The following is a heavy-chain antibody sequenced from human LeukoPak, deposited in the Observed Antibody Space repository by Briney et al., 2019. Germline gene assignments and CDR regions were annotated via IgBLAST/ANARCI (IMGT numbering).Heavy chain of an antibody. CDR1: GFTFSRYS. CDR2: ISSSSSFI. D-gene: IGHD2-2*01. J-gene: IGHJ4*02. V-gene: IGHV3-21*01. CDR3: SRSPSLGSCSTISFPHLGL. Sequence: GGSLRLSCAASGFTFSRYSMNWVRQAPGEGLEWVSSISSSSSFIYYADSVKGRFTISRDNAKNSLDLQMNSLRAEDTAVYYFSRSPSLGSCSTISFPHLGLWGQGTLVTVSS.